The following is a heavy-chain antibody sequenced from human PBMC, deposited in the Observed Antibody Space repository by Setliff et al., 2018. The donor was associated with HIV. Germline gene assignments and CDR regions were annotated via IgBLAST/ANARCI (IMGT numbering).Heavy chain of an antibody. D-gene: IGHD3-3*01. CDR3: ARGVNFDY. J-gene: IGHJ4*02. CDR2: IYIYNSGST. V-gene: IGHV4-59*01. Sequence: SETLSLTCSVSGGSFSGYYWSWIRQPPGKGLEWIGYIYIYNSGSTNYNPSLTSRVTTSVDTSRNQFSLKLTSVTAADTAIYYCARGVNFDYWGQGTQVTVSS. CDR1: GGSFSGYY.